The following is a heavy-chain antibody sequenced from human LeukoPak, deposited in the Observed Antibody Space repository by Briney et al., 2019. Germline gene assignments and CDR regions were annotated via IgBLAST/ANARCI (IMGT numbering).Heavy chain of an antibody. J-gene: IGHJ5*02. Sequence: AETLSLTCAVYGGSFSGYYWSWIRQLPGKGLEWIGEINHSGSTNCNPSLKSRVTISVDTSKNQFSLKLSSVTAADTAVYYCARERVWRYCGGDSCGWFDPWGQGTLVTVSS. V-gene: IGHV4-34*01. CDR2: INHSGST. CDR3: ARERVWRYCGGDSCGWFDP. CDR1: GGSFSGYY. D-gene: IGHD2-21*02.